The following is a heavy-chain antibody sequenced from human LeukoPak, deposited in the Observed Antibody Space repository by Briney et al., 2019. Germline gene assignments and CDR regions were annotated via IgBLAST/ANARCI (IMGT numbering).Heavy chain of an antibody. CDR1: GFTFDDYG. J-gene: IGHJ4*02. CDR2: INWNGGST. D-gene: IGHD3-10*01. V-gene: IGHV3-20*04. CDR3: AKGHGLSGLRRYYFDY. Sequence: GGSLRLSCAASGFTFDDYGMSWVRQAPGKGLEWVSGINWNGGSTGYADSVKGRFTISRDNAKNSLYLQTNSLRAEDTAVYYCAKGHGLSGLRRYYFDYWGQGTLVTVSS.